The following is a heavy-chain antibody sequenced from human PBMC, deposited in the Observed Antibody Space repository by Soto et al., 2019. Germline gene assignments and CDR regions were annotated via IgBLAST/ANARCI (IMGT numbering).Heavy chain of an antibody. CDR1: GFSLSSYA. CDR3: AKDRRDGDFMHILVVDF. J-gene: IGHJ4*02. Sequence: QVRLVESGGGVVQPGGSLRLSCATSGFSLSSYAKHWVRQAPGKGLEWVALMSYDETKKYYADSVKGRFTISRDTSKNTLFLQMNNLRVEDTAVYYCAKDRRDGDFMHILVVDFWGQGALVTVSS. CDR2: MSYDETKK. D-gene: IGHD2-15*01. V-gene: IGHV3-30*18.